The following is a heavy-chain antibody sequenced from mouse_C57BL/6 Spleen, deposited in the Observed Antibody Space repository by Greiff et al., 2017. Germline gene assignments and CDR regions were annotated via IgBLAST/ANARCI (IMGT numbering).Heavy chain of an antibody. Sequence: EVQLVESGAELVRPGASVKLSCTASGFNIKDDYMHWVKQRPEQGLEWIGWLDPENGATEYASKFQGKATITADTSSNTAYLQLSSLTSEDTAVYYCTTPYGYDRIPFAYWGQGTLVTVSA. D-gene: IGHD2-2*01. CDR2: LDPENGAT. V-gene: IGHV14-4*01. J-gene: IGHJ3*01. CDR1: GFNIKDDY. CDR3: TTPYGYDRIPFAY.